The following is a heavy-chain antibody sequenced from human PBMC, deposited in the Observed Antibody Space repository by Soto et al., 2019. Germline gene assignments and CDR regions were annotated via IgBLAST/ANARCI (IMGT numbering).Heavy chain of an antibody. Sequence: QVQLVQSGAEVKKPGSSVKVSCKASGGTFSSYSINWVRQAPGQGLEWMGEIIPIFGTANYAQKFQGRVTSTADESTITAYMELSSLRSEYTDVYYCARDGGRHAGGIDYWGQGTLVTVSS. CDR3: ARDGGRHAGGIDY. D-gene: IGHD1-26*01. V-gene: IGHV1-69*01. J-gene: IGHJ4*02. CDR1: GGTFSSYS. CDR2: IIPIFGTA.